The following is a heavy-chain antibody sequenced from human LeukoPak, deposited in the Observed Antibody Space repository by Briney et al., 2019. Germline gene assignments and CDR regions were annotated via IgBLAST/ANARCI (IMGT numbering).Heavy chain of an antibody. CDR2: INPRGGST. J-gene: IGHJ5*02. V-gene: IGHV1-46*01. Sequence: ASVKVSCKASGYTFTNYFIHWVRQAPGKGLEWMGIINPRGGSTGYAQKFQGRITMTTDMSTRTVYMELSSLESEDTAVYYCARRDCVGDCYSNWFDPWGQGTLVTVSS. CDR1: GYTFTNYF. D-gene: IGHD2-21*02. CDR3: ARRDCVGDCYSNWFDP.